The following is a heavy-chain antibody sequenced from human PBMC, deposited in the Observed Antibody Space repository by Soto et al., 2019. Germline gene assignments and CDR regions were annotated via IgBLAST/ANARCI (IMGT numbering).Heavy chain of an antibody. CDR1: GFTFSSYG. V-gene: IGHV3-30*18. CDR3: AKDREIAAADTGYFDS. CDR2: ISYDGSNK. Sequence: QVQLVESGGGVVQPGRSLRLSCAASGFTFSSYGMHWVRQAPGKGLEWVAVISYDGSNKYYADSVKVRFTISRDNSKNTLYLQMNSLRAEYTAVYYCAKDREIAAADTGYFDSWGQGTLVTVSS. D-gene: IGHD6-13*01. J-gene: IGHJ4*02.